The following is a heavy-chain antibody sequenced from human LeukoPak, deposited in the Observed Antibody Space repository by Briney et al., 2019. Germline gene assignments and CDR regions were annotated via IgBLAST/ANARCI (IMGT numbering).Heavy chain of an antibody. J-gene: IGHJ5*02. CDR1: GFTFSSYW. D-gene: IGHD3-10*01. CDR3: ARDAYYGPENWFDP. CDR2: IKQDGREK. V-gene: IGHV3-7*03. Sequence: GGSLRLSCAASGFTFSSYWMSWVRQAPGKGLEWVANIKQDGREKYYVDSVKGRFTISRDNAKNSLYLQMNSLRAEDTAVYYCARDAYYGPENWFDPWGQGTLVTVSS.